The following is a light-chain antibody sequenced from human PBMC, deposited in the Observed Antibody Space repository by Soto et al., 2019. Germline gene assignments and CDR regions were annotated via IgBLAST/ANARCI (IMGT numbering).Light chain of an antibody. J-gene: IGKJ1*01. CDR3: VQALQSPPWT. V-gene: IGKV2-28*01. CDR1: QSLLHSNGYNY. Sequence: DIVVTQSPLTLPVTPGETASISCRSSQSLLHSNGYNYLDWYLQKPGQSQQLLIYLGSNRASGVPDRFSGSGSGTDFTLKISRVEAEDVGVYYCVQALQSPPWTFGQGTKVEIK. CDR2: LGS.